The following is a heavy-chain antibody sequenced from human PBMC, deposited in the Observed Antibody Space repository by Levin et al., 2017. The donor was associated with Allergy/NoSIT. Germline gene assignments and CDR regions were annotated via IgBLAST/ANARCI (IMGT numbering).Heavy chain of an antibody. Sequence: GESLKISCAASGFTFSSYGMHWVRQAPGKGLEWVAVISSDGRKKFYADSVTGRFPLSRDNSKNTLDLQMNSLRAEDTAVYYCAKDVYGSGWYTRGNDAVEMWGQGTKVSVSS. CDR2: ISSDGRKK. V-gene: IGHV3-30*18. J-gene: IGHJ3*02. D-gene: IGHD6-19*01. CDR1: GFTFSSYG. CDR3: AKDVYGSGWYTRGNDAVEM.